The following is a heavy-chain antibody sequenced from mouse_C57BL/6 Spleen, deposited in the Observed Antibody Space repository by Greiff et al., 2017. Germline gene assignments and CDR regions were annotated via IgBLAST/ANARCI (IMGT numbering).Heavy chain of an antibody. J-gene: IGHJ4*01. V-gene: IGHV1-55*01. Sequence: VQLQQPGAELVKPGASVKMSCKASGYTFTSYWITWVKQRPGQGLEWIGGIYPGSGSTNYNEKFKSKATLTVDTSSSTAYMQLSSLTSKDSAVYYCARGATVVATPVYAMDYWGQGTSVTVSS. CDR3: ARGATVVATPVYAMDY. CDR2: IYPGSGST. CDR1: GYTFTSYW. D-gene: IGHD1-1*01.